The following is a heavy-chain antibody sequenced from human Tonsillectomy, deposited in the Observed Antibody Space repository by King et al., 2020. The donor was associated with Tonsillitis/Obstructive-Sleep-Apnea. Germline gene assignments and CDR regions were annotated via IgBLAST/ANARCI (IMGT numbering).Heavy chain of an antibody. Sequence: VQLVESGGGLVKPGGSLRLSCAASGFTFSSYSMNWVRQAPGKGLEWVSSISSSSYIYYADSVKGRFTTSRDNAKNSLYLQMNSLRAEDTAVYYCARDYDFWSGYYLFWGQGTLVTVSS. V-gene: IGHV3-21*01. CDR2: ISSSSYI. D-gene: IGHD3-3*01. J-gene: IGHJ4*02. CDR1: GFTFSSYS. CDR3: ARDYDFWSGYYLF.